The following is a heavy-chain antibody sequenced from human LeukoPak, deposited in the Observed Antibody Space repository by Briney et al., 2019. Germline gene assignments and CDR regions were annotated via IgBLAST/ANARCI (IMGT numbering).Heavy chain of an antibody. D-gene: IGHD3-22*01. CDR2: IYPGDSDT. CDR1: GYSFTSYW. CDR3: ARAALYYYDSSGYYPFDS. Sequence: GESLKMSCKCSGYSFTSYWLGWVRQMPGKGLEWMGNIYPGDSDTRYSASFQGQVTISADKALSTAYLQWSSLKASDTAMYYCARAALYYYDSSGYYPFDSWGQGTLVTVSS. J-gene: IGHJ4*02. V-gene: IGHV5-51*01.